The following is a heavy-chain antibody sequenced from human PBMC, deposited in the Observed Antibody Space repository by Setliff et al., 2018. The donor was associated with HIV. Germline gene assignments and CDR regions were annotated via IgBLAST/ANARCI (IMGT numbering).Heavy chain of an antibody. J-gene: IGHJ4*02. CDR2: IWYDGSNK. D-gene: IGHD3-10*01. CDR3: AKELITMGRGFDY. Sequence: GGSLRLSCAASRFSFSSYGVHWVRQAPGKGLEWVAVIWYDGSNKYYADSVKGRFTISRDNSKNTLYLQMNSLRAEDTAVYYCAKELITMGRGFDYWGQGTLVTVSS. CDR1: RFSFSSYG. V-gene: IGHV3-33*06.